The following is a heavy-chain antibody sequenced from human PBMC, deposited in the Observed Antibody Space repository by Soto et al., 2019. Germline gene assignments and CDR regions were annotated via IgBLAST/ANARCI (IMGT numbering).Heavy chain of an antibody. CDR2: ISFDESSK. J-gene: IGHJ4*02. CDR3: ARDFSTTAPSDY. CDR1: GFTFSTYT. V-gene: IGHV3-30-3*01. D-gene: IGHD4-17*01. Sequence: GGSLRLSCAASGFTFSTYTLHWVRQAPGKGLEWVAVISFDESSKFYAYSVKGRFTISRDNSNNTLYLQMNSLRAEDTAVYYCARDFSTTAPSDYWGQGTLVTVSS.